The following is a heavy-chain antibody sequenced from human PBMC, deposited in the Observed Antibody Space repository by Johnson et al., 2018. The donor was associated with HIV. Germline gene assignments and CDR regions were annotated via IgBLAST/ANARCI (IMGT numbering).Heavy chain of an antibody. D-gene: IGHD6-13*01. Sequence: VQLVESGGALVQPGRSLRLSCAASGFTFDDYAMHWVRQAPGKGLEWVSGISWNSGNKGYVDSVKGRFTISRDRSKNTLYLQMNSLRAEDTAVYYCARTCRGSSWYRVSGTDGFDIWGQGTMVTVSS. V-gene: IGHV3-9*01. CDR1: GFTFDDYA. CDR3: ARTCRGSSWYRVSGTDGFDI. J-gene: IGHJ3*02. CDR2: ISWNSGNK.